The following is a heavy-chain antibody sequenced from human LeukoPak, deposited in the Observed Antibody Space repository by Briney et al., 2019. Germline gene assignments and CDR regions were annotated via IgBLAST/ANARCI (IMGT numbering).Heavy chain of an antibody. J-gene: IGHJ4*02. D-gene: IGHD3-22*01. V-gene: IGHV4-61*02. CDR3: ARDAIPRYYYDSSGYYYPYFDY. CDR2: IYTSGST. CDR1: GGSISSGSYY. Sequence: SQTLSLTCTVSGGSISSGSYYWSWIRQPAGKGLEWIGRIYTSGSTNYNPSLKSRVTISVDTSKNQFSLKLSSVTAADTAVYYCARDAIPRYYYDSSGYYYPYFDYWGQGTLVTVSS.